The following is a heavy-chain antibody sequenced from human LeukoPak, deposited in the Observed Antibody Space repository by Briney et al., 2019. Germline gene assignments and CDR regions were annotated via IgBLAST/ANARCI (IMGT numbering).Heavy chain of an antibody. V-gene: IGHV1-24*01. CDR1: GYTLTELS. CDR3: ATTTMVRGPYNWFDP. D-gene: IGHD3-10*01. Sequence: ASVKVSCKVSGYTLTELSMHWVRQAPGKGLEWMGGFDPEDGETIYAQKFQGRVTMTEDTSTDTAYMELSSLRSEDTAVYYCATTTMVRGPYNWFDPWGQGTLVTVPS. CDR2: FDPEDGET. J-gene: IGHJ5*02.